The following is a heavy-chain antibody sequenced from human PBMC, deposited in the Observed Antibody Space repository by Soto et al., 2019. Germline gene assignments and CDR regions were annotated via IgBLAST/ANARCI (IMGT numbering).Heavy chain of an antibody. CDR1: GFTFSNAW. Sequence: GGSLRLSCAASGFTFSNAWMNWVRQAPGKGLEWVANIHRDGSDKFYVDSVKGRFTISRDNAKNSLYLQMNSLRVEDTAVYYCARDEGYNFWTGHYRNHYIDSWRQGTLVPVSS. CDR2: IHRDGSDK. V-gene: IGHV3-7*01. CDR3: ARDEGYNFWTGHYRNHYIDS. D-gene: IGHD3-3*01. J-gene: IGHJ4*02.